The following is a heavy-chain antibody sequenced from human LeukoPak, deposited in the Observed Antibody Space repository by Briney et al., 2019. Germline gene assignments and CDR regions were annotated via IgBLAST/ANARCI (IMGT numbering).Heavy chain of an antibody. J-gene: IGHJ4*02. CDR2: ISAYDGNT. Sequence: GASVTVSCKASGYTFTNYGINWVRQAPGQGLEWMGRISAYDGNTNSAQKFQGRVTMTTDTSSSTAYMELRSLRSDDTAMYYCARAYYFGSGSYSYLDYWGQGTLVTVSS. D-gene: IGHD3-10*01. V-gene: IGHV1-18*01. CDR3: ARAYYFGSGSYSYLDY. CDR1: GYTFTNYG.